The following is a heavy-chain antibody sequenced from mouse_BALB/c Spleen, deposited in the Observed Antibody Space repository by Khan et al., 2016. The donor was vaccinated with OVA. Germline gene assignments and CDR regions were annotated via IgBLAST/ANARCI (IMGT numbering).Heavy chain of an antibody. Sequence: QLQESGPGLVKPSQSLSLTCTVTGYSITSDYAWNWIRQFPGNKLEWMGYISYSGSTSYNPSLKSRISITRDTSKNQFFLHLNSVTTEDTATYYCARLGPGFTYWGQGNLVTVAA. CDR1: GYSITSDYA. CDR2: ISYSGST. J-gene: IGHJ3*01. D-gene: IGHD4-1*01. V-gene: IGHV3-2*02. CDR3: ARLGPGFTY.